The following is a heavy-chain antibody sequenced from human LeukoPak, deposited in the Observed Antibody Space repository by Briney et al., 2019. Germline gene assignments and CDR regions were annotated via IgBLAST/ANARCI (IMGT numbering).Heavy chain of an antibody. V-gene: IGHV3-73*01. CDR1: GLTFSGSA. J-gene: IGHJ4*02. D-gene: IGHD3-3*01. CDR3: SSKDWSGSGPYSDY. CDR2: IRTKDNNYAT. Sequence: TGGSLRLSCAASGLTFSGSAMHWVRQASGKGLEWVGRIRTKDNNYATAYAASEKGRFTISRDDSKNTAYLQMNSLKTDDTAVYYCSSKDWSGSGPYSDYWGQGTLVTVSS.